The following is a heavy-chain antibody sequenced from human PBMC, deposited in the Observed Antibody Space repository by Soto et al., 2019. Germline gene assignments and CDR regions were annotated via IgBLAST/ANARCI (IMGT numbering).Heavy chain of an antibody. V-gene: IGHV4-4*07. CDR1: GGSISSYY. Sequence: SETLSLTCPVSGGSISSYYWSWIRQPAGKGLEWIGRIYASGSTNYNPSLKSRVTMSVDTSKNQFSLKLSSVTAADTAVYYCARVVMIRGYYYYYGMDVWGQGTTVTVSS. CDR2: IYASGST. J-gene: IGHJ6*02. CDR3: ARVVMIRGYYYYYGMDV. D-gene: IGHD3-10*01.